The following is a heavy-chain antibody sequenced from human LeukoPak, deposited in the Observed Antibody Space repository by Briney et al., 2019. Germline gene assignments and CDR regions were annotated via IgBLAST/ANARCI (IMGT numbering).Heavy chain of an antibody. J-gene: IGHJ4*02. V-gene: IGHV1-69*05. CDR3: ARGIGWEPHY. CDR1: GGTFSSYA. D-gene: IGHD1-26*01. CDR2: IIPIFGTA. Sequence: GASVKVSCKASGGTFSSYAISWVRQAPGQGLEWMGRIIPIFGTANYAQKFQGRVTITTDESTSTAYMELSSLRSEDTAVYYCARGIGWEPHYWGQGTLVTVSS.